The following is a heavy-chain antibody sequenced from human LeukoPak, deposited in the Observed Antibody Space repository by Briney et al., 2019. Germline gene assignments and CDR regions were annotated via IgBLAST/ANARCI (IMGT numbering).Heavy chain of an antibody. D-gene: IGHD1-26*01. Sequence: GGSLRLSCAASGYTFSSYSMNWVRQAPGKGLEWVSSISSSSSYIYYADSVKGRFTISRDNAKNSLYLQMNGLRAEDTAVYYCARVGSVRGRATLESRGYYYMDVWGKGTTVTVSS. V-gene: IGHV3-21*01. J-gene: IGHJ6*03. CDR3: ARVGSVRGRATLESRGYYYMDV. CDR2: ISSSSSYI. CDR1: GYTFSSYS.